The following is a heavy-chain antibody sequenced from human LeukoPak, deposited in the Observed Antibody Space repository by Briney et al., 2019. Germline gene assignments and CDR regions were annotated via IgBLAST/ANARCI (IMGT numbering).Heavy chain of an antibody. CDR1: GDSISSARNY. J-gene: IGHJ5*02. CDR3: ARAEYDPLDVWFDP. D-gene: IGHD3-3*01. V-gene: IGHV4-39*07. Sequence: SSETLSLTCSVAGDSISSARNYWGWIRQSPGKGLEWLASVYSSGSTHSNRSLTRRVAISIDMSKNQFSLKLYSVTAADTAVYYCARAEYDPLDVWFDPWGQGTLVTVSS. CDR2: VYSSGST.